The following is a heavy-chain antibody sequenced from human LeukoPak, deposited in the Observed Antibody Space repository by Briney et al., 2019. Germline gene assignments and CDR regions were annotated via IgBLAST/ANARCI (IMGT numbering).Heavy chain of an antibody. V-gene: IGHV4-39*07. J-gene: IGHJ4*02. CDR3: ARNLVGYDFGIDY. CDR1: GGSISSGGYY. CDR2: INHSGST. D-gene: IGHD5-12*01. Sequence: PSETLSLTCTVSGGSISSGGYYWSWIRQPPGKGLEWIGEINHSGSTNYNPSLKSRVTISVDTSKNQFSLKLSSVTAADTAVYYCARNLVGYDFGIDYWGQGTLVTVSS.